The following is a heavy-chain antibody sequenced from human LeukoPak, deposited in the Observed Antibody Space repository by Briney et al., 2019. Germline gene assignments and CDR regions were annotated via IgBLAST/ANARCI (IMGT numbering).Heavy chain of an antibody. CDR1: GGSISSYY. CDR3: VSAAVWLAFDQ. J-gene: IGHJ4*02. D-gene: IGHD3-16*01. V-gene: IGHV4-59*08. Sequence: SETLSLTCTVSGGSISSYYWSWIRQPPGKGLEWIGHTYHSGSTNYNPSLESRVTISVDTSKNQFSLKVRSVTAADTAVYYCVSAAVWLAFDQWGQGTLVIVSS. CDR2: TYHSGST.